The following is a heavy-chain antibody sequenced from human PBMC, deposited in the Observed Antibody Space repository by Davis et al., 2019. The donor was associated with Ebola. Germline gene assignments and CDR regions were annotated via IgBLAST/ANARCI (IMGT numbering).Heavy chain of an antibody. Sequence: GESLKISCAASGFTFYTYAMSWVRQAPGTGLEWVSAISGSGGSTYYADSVKGRFTISRDNSKNTLYLQMNSLRAEDTAVYYCAKAGSGYDPYYYYGMDVWGQGTTVTVSS. D-gene: IGHD5-12*01. CDR2: ISGSGGST. J-gene: IGHJ6*02. CDR3: AKAGSGYDPYYYYGMDV. V-gene: IGHV3-23*01. CDR1: GFTFYTYA.